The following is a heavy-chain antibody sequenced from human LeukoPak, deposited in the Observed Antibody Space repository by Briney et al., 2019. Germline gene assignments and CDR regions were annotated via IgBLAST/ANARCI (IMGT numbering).Heavy chain of an antibody. CDR2: IYSRGST. V-gene: IGHV4-61*02. D-gene: IGHD6-19*01. J-gene: IGHJ5*02. CDR3: ARDVPAIDRAGWPLLRFDP. CDR1: GGSISSGSFY. Sequence: SETLSLTCLVSGGSISSGSFYWIWPPQPAGRGLEGIGRIYSRGSTHYNPPLETRVPIPVDTSTNQYSLKLSSVPAAETAVYYCARDVPAIDRAGWPLLRFDPWGQGTLVTVSS.